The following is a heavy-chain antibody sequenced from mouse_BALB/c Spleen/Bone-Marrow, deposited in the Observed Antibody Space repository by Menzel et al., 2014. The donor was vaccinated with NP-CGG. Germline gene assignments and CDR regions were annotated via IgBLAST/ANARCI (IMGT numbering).Heavy chain of an antibody. CDR2: INPDSRTI. J-gene: IGHJ2*01. CDR1: GFDFSRYW. Sequence: EVMLVESGGGLVQPGGSLKLSCTASGFDFSRYWMSWVRQAPGKGLEWIGEINPDSRTINYSPSLKDKFIISRDNAKNTLYLRLNKVRSGDTALYYCARPDSYGYLNYWGQGTTLTVSS. V-gene: IGHV4-1*02. D-gene: IGHD1-1*01. CDR3: ARPDSYGYLNY.